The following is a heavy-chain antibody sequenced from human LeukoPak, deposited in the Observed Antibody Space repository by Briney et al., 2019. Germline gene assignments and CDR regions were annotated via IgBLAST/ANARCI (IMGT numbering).Heavy chain of an antibody. D-gene: IGHD6-13*01. CDR2: INPNSGGT. Sequence: ASVKVSCKASGYTFTGHYMHWVRQAPGQVLEWMGWINPNSGGTNYAQAFQGRVTMTRDTSISTAYMELSRLRSDDTAVYYCARDKEYSSRWDWFDPWGQGTLVTVSS. J-gene: IGHJ5*02. CDR1: GYTFTGHY. V-gene: IGHV1-2*02. CDR3: ARDKEYSSRWDWFDP.